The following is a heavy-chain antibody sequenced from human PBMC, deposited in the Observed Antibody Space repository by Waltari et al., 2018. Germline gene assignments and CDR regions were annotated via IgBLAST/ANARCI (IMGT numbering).Heavy chain of an antibody. CDR3: ATMATINWFDP. V-gene: IGHV4-30-4*08. CDR2: IYYNGAA. CDR1: GGSISNGELY. J-gene: IGHJ5*02. D-gene: IGHD5-12*01. Sequence: QVQLQESGPGLVKPSQTLSLTCIVSGGSISNGELYWSWIRQPPGKGREWIGPIYYNGAAYYNPSLNGRVSISVDTSKNLFSLNLSSVTAADTAVYYCATMATINWFDPWGQGTLVSVSS.